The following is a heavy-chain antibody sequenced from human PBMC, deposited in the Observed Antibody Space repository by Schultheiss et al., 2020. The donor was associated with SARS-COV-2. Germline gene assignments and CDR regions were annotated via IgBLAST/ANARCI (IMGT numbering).Heavy chain of an antibody. CDR2: TYYRSKWYN. CDR3: ARVGYYYYGMDV. Sequence: SETLSLTCALSGDRVSIDNASWNWIRQSPSRGLEWLGRTYYRSKWYNDYAVSVQSRITINPDTSKNQFSLQLNSVTPEDTAVYFCARVGYYYYGMDVWGQGATGTGSS. J-gene: IGHJ6*02. CDR1: GDRVSIDNAS. V-gene: IGHV6-1*01.